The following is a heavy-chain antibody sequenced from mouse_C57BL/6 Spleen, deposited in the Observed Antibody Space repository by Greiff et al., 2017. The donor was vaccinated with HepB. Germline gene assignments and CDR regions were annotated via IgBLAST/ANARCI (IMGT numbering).Heavy chain of an antibody. CDR2: INPDSSTI. CDR3: ARPNYYGSSLPAY. J-gene: IGHJ3*01. D-gene: IGHD1-1*01. V-gene: IGHV4-1*01. Sequence: EASGIDFSRYWMSWVRRAPGKGLEWIGEINPDSSTINYAPSLKDKFIISRYNAKNTLYLQMSKVRSEDTALYYCARPNYYGSSLPAYWGQGTLVTVSA. CDR1: GIDFSRYW.